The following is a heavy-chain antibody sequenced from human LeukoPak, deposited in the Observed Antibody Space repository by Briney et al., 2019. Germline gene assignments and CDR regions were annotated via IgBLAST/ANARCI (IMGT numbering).Heavy chain of an antibody. J-gene: IGHJ6*02. CDR3: ARSSGTSYYYIMDV. CDR1: GFTFSGYW. CDR2: ISSRGTTI. Sequence: GGSLRLSCAASGFTFSGYWMYWVRQAPGKGLEWVSYISSRGTTIYYAGSVKGRFTIARDNAISSLYLQMNSLRAEDTAVYYCARSSGTSYYYIMDVWGQGTTVTVSS. V-gene: IGHV3-48*04. D-gene: IGHD1-7*01.